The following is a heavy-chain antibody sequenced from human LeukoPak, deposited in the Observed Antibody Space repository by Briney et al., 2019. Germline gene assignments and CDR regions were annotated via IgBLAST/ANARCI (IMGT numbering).Heavy chain of an antibody. Sequence: ASVKVSCKASGYTFTSYGISWVRQAPGQGLEWMGWISAYNGNTNYAQKLQGRVTMTTDTSTSTAYMELRSLGSDDTAVYYCARDRGIAAAGTTHDYWGQGTLVTVSS. D-gene: IGHD6-13*01. CDR2: ISAYNGNT. CDR3: ARDRGIAAAGTTHDY. V-gene: IGHV1-18*01. CDR1: GYTFTSYG. J-gene: IGHJ4*02.